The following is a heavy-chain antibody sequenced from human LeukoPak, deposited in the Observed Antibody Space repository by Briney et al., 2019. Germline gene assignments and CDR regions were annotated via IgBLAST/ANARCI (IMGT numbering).Heavy chain of an antibody. D-gene: IGHD4-17*01. CDR1: GYTFTSYD. V-gene: IGHV1-8*01. J-gene: IGHJ6*02. Sequence: AASVKVSCKASGYTFTSYDINWVRQATGQGLEWMGWMNPNSGNTGYAQKFQGRVTMTRNTSISTAYMELSGLRSEDTAVYYCARLDGDYVYYYYYGMDVWGQGTTVTVSS. CDR3: ARLDGDYVYYYYYGMDV. CDR2: MNPNSGNT.